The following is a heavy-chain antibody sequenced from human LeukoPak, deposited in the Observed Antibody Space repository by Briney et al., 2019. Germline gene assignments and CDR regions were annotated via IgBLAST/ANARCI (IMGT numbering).Heavy chain of an antibody. CDR2: IDWDDDK. CDR3: ARISRYYGSGSYSHFDY. V-gene: IGHV2-70*01. D-gene: IGHD3-10*01. Sequence: SGPALVKPTQTLTLTCTFSGFSLSTSGMCVSWIXXPPGKALEWLALIDWDDDKYYSTSLKTRLTISKDTSKNQVVLTMTNMDPVDTATYYCARISRYYGSGSYSHFDYWGQGTLVSVSS. J-gene: IGHJ4*02. CDR1: GFSLSTSGMC.